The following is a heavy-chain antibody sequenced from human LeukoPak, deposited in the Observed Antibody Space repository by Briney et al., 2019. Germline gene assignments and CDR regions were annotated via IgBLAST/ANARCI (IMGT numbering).Heavy chain of an antibody. CDR3: TRQDCSGGSCSYVDY. D-gene: IGHD2-15*01. J-gene: IGHJ4*02. CDR2: IRSKPNSYTT. Sequence: GGSLRLSCAASGFTFSGFYMHWVRQASGKGLEWVGLIRSKPNSYTTVYAASVQGRFTISRDDSKNTAYLQMNSPKAEDTAVYYCTRQDCSGGSCSYVDYWGQGTLVTVSS. CDR1: GFTFSGFY. V-gene: IGHV3-73*01.